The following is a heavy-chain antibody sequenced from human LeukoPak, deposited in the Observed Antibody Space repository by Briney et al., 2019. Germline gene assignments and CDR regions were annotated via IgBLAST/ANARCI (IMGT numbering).Heavy chain of an antibody. J-gene: IGHJ4*02. D-gene: IGHD3-10*01. V-gene: IGHV5-51*01. CDR3: ARLYYSASAYPDY. Sequence: ESPLSSSKGAGFIFTHYWIGWVLQEPGKGLEWMGIIYPDDSDTRYSPSFQGQVTISADKSINTAFLQWSSLKASDSAIYYCARLYYSASAYPDYWGQG. CDR2: IYPDDSDT. CDR1: GFIFTHYW.